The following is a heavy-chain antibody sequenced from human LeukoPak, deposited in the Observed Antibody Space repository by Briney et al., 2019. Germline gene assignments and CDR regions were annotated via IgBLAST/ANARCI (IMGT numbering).Heavy chain of an antibody. J-gene: IGHJ4*02. CDR3: AKGQWLGSLFDY. D-gene: IGHD6-19*01. CDR2: ISYDGSNK. CDR1: GFTFSSYG. Sequence: GGSLRLSCAASGFTFSSYGMHWVRQAPGKGLEWVAVISYDGSNKYYADSVKGRFTISRDNSKNTLYLQMNSLRAEDTAVYYCAKGQWLGSLFDYWGQGTLVTVSS. V-gene: IGHV3-30*18.